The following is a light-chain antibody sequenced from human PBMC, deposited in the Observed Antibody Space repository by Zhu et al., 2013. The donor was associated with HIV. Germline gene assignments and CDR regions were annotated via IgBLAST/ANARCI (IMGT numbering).Light chain of an antibody. Sequence: EIVLTQSPGTLSLSPGERATLSCTASQSVSSSYLTWYQQRPGQAPRLLISGTSSRATGIPDRFSGSGSGTDFTLSISRLDPEDFAVYYCQQYDSSSLTFGGGTTVEI. J-gene: IGKJ4*01. CDR1: QSVSSSY. CDR2: GTS. CDR3: QQYDSSSLT. V-gene: IGKV3-20*01.